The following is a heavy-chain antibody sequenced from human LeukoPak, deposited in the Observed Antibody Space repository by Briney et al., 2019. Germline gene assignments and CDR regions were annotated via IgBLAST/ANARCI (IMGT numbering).Heavy chain of an antibody. Sequence: GGSLILSCAASGFTVSGTFISWVRQPPGKGLEWASIIYSDDSRYSADSVKGRFTISRDNSKNTLYLQMNSLRAEDTAVYYCARSDYTSGWYFYYWGQGTLVTVSS. CDR2: IYSDDSR. J-gene: IGHJ4*02. V-gene: IGHV3-53*01. CDR3: ARSDYTSGWYFYY. CDR1: GFTVSGTF. D-gene: IGHD6-19*01.